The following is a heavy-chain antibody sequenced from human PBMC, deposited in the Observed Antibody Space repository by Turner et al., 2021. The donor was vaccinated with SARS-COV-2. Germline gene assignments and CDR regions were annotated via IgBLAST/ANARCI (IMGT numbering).Heavy chain of an antibody. V-gene: IGHV4-39*01. CDR3: ASHYYYDSSGPSNWFDP. D-gene: IGHD3-22*01. CDR2: IYYRGST. J-gene: IGHJ5*02. Sequence: QLQLQESGPGLVKPSEPLSLSCTVRGNSISSDNYYWGWIRQPPGKGLEWIGSIYYRGSTNYNPSLKSRVTISVDTSKNQFSLRLSSLTAADTAVYYCASHYYYDSSGPSNWFDPWGQGTLVTVSS. CDR1: GNSISSDNYY.